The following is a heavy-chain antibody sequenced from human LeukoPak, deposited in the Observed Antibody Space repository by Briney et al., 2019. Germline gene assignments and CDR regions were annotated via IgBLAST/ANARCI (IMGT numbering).Heavy chain of an antibody. CDR2: INPHSGVT. CDR1: GYTFTGYY. J-gene: IGHJ3*02. CDR3: AREPPGAFDM. D-gene: IGHD3-10*01. V-gene: IGHV1-2*02. Sequence: ASVKVSCKASGYTFTGYYIHWVRQAPGQGLEWMGWINPHSGVTNYAQNFQGRVTMTRDTSISSAYMDLTRLRSDDTAVYYCAREPPGAFDMWGQGTMGTVSS.